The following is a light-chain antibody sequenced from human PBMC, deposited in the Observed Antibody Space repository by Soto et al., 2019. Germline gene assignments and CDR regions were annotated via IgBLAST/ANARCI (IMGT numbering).Light chain of an antibody. J-gene: IGKJ1*01. Sequence: DIQMTQSPSSLSASVGDRVAIICRASQSISNYLIWYQQKPGKAPKLLIYAASSLQSGVPSRFSGSGSGTDFTLTISSLHSADFATYYCQQSYSAPRTFGQGTKVEI. CDR2: AAS. CDR1: QSISNY. CDR3: QQSYSAPRT. V-gene: IGKV1-39*01.